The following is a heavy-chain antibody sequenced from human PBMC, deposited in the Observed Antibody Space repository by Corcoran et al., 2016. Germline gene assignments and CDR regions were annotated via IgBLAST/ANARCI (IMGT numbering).Heavy chain of an antibody. CDR3: ARVRWFGDVDV. Sequence: VQLVESGGGLVQPGGSLRLSCAASGFTFSSYDMHWVRQATGKGLEWVSAIGTAGDTYYPGSVKGRFTISRENAKNSLYLQMNSLRAGDTAVYYCARVRWFGDVDVWGQGTTVTVSS. CDR1: GFTFSSYD. V-gene: IGHV3-13*01. D-gene: IGHD3-10*01. CDR2: IGTAGDT. J-gene: IGHJ6*02.